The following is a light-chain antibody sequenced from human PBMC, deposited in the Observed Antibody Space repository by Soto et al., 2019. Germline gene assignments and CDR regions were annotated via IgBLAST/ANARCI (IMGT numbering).Light chain of an antibody. V-gene: IGKV4-1*01. J-gene: IGKJ1*01. CDR2: WAS. CDR3: QQYYTLWT. Sequence: DFVMTQSPDSLAVSLGERATINCKSSQSVLHSPNNKNYLAWYQQRPGHPPKLLIYWASTRESGVPDRFSGSGSGTEFTLTISSLQAEDVAVYYCQQYYTLWTFGQGTKVEIK. CDR1: QSVLHSPNNKNY.